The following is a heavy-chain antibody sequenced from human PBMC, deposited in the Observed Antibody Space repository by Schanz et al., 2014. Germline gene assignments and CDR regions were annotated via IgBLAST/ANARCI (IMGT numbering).Heavy chain of an antibody. CDR1: GFTFSGFW. CDR3: ARDGEAAAGCDY. J-gene: IGHJ4*02. CDR2: ISGSGGST. Sequence: EVQLVASGGGLVQPGGSLRLSCAASGFTFSGFWMTWVRQAPGKGLEWVSAISGSGGSTYYADSVKGRFTISRDNFKGALYLQMSSLRAEDTAVYYCARDGEAAAGCDYWGQGTLVTVSS. V-gene: IGHV3-23*04. D-gene: IGHD6-13*01.